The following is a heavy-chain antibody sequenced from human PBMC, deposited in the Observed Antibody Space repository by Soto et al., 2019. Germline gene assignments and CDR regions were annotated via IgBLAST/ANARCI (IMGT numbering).Heavy chain of an antibody. V-gene: IGHV3-33*01. J-gene: IGHJ6*02. Sequence: GGSLRLSCAASGFTFSSYVMHWVRQAPGNGLEWVAVIWYDGSNKYYADSVKGRFTISRDNSKNTLYLQMNSLRAEDTAVYYCARNQREYCSGGSCLYGMDVWGQGTTVTVSS. CDR1: GFTFSSYV. CDR3: ARNQREYCSGGSCLYGMDV. D-gene: IGHD2-15*01. CDR2: IWYDGSNK.